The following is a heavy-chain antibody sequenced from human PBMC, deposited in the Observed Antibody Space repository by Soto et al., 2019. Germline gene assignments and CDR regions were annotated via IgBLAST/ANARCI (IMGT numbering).Heavy chain of an antibody. CDR2: IYYSGST. V-gene: IGHV4-39*02. CDR3: AREGNLGRWIQPLDS. J-gene: IGHJ4*02. Sequence: PSETLSLTCIVSGGSISSSSYYWGWIRQPPGKGLEWIGSIYYSGSTYYNPSLKSRVTISVDTSKNQFSLKLSSVTAADTAVYFCAREGNLGRWIQPLDSWGQGTLVTVSS. D-gene: IGHD2-2*03. CDR1: GGSISSSSYY.